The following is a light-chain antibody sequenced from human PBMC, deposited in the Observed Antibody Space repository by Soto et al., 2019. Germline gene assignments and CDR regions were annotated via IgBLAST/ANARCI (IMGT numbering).Light chain of an antibody. Sequence: QSVVTQPPSASGTPGQRVTISCSGSRSNIGSNTVTWYQQLPGTAPKLLIHSNDQRPSGVPDRFSGSKSGNTASLTVSGLQAEDEADYYCSSFVAGNNCLVFGGGTKLTVL. J-gene: IGLJ3*02. CDR3: SSFVAGNNCLV. CDR1: RSNIGSNT. V-gene: IGLV1-44*01. CDR2: SND.